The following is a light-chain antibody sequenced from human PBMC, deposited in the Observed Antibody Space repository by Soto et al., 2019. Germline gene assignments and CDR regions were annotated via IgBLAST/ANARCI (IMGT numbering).Light chain of an antibody. Sequence: QSALTLPASVSGSLGQSITISCTGTSSDIGGYKYVSWYQQHPGKAPKLIIFEVSNRPSGVSDRFSGSNSGNTASLTISGLQAEDEADYYCTSYSRYSVLVFGGGTKVTVL. CDR2: EVS. J-gene: IGLJ3*02. CDR3: TSYSRYSVLV. V-gene: IGLV2-14*01. CDR1: SSDIGGYKY.